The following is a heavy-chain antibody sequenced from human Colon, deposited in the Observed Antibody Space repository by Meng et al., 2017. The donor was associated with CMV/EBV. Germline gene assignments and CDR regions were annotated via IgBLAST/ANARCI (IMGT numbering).Heavy chain of an antibody. Sequence: QSTLKESCPTLVTPTQTLTLPCTFSGFPLDSHGVGVGWIRQPPGKAPEWVALIYWDDDKRYSPSLENRLTITKDTSKNQVVLTMTDMGPMDTATYFCSRRRTSIPFDYWGQGILVTVSS. CDR2: IYWDDDK. D-gene: IGHD2-21*01. CDR1: GFPLDSHGVG. CDR3: SRRRTSIPFDY. J-gene: IGHJ4*02. V-gene: IGHV2-5*02.